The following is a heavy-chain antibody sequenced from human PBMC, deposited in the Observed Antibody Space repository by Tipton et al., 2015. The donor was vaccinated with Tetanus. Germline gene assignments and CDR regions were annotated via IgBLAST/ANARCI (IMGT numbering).Heavy chain of an antibody. CDR2: ISWNSGSI. D-gene: IGHD2-21*02. CDR1: GFSFSSYG. V-gene: IGHV3-9*01. Sequence: SGFSFSSYGMHWVRQAPGKGLEWVSGISWNSGSIGYADSVKGRFTISRDNAKNSLYLQMNSLRAEDTALYYCAKDTGVTPHYGMDVWGQGTTVTVSS. CDR3: AKDTGVTPHYGMDV. J-gene: IGHJ6*02.